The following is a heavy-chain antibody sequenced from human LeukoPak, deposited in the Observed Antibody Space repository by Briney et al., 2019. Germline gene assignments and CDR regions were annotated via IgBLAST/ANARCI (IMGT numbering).Heavy chain of an antibody. D-gene: IGHD3-9*01. CDR2: INPNSGGT. Sequence: ALVKVSCKASGYTFTGYYMHWVRQAPGQGLEWMGWINPNSGGTNYAQKFQGRVTMTRDTSISTAYMELSRLRSDDTAVYYCARDQYYDTLTGSQGYWGQGTLVTVSS. CDR3: ARDQYYDTLTGSQGY. J-gene: IGHJ4*02. CDR1: GYTFTGYY. V-gene: IGHV1-2*02.